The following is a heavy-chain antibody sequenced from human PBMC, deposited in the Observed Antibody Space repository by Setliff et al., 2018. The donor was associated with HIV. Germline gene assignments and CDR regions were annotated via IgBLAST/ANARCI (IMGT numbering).Heavy chain of an antibody. D-gene: IGHD3-16*01. V-gene: IGHV4-61*09. CDR3: VRDGANWSGP. CDR1: GGSIGSGSVY. J-gene: IGHJ5*02. CDR2: IYSSGTT. Sequence: LSLTCTVSGGSIGSGSVYWGWIRLPAGKGLEWIGHIYSSGTTTYNPSLKSRVTISLDTSRNQFSLKVTSVTAADTAVYYCVRDGANWSGPWGQGTLVTVSS.